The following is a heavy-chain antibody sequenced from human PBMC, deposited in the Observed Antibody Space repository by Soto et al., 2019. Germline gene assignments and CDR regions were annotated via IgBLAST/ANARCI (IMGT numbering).Heavy chain of an antibody. CDR2: MSGDGRT. CDR1: GFTFSDSV. J-gene: IGHJ4*02. D-gene: IGHD3-22*01. V-gene: IGHV3-23*01. CDR3: VKWHTSNFDSLPFTGFDF. Sequence: VGSLRLSCVGSGFTFSDSVMAWVRQAPGKGLEWLSVMSGDGRTRYALSVTGRFTISRDNSKNTLYLQVRSLRAEDAAAYYCVKWHTSNFDSLPFTGFDFWGQGTQVTVSS.